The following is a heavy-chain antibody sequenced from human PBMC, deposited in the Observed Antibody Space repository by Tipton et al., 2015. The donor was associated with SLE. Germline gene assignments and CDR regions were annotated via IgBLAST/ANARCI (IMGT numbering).Heavy chain of an antibody. CDR2: IYYSGS. Sequence: TLSLTCAVSGGPIYTSSYFWGWIRQPPGKGLEWVGSIYYSGSYNPSLKSRVTISFDKSKNQFSLRLTSVTAADTAVYYCARGRERHAIDIWGQGTMVTVS. D-gene: IGHD5-24*01. J-gene: IGHJ3*02. V-gene: IGHV4-39*07. CDR3: ARGRERHAIDI. CDR1: GGPIYTSSYF.